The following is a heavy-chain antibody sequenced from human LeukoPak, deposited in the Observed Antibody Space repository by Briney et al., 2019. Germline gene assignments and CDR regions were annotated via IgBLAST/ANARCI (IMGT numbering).Heavy chain of an antibody. Sequence: ASVKVSCKASGYTFTDYYMHWVRQAPGQGLEWMGRINPNSGGTNYAQKFQGRVTMTRDTPISTAYMELSRLGSDDTAVYYCARAVYDILTGLWFDPWGQGTLVTVSS. D-gene: IGHD3-9*01. CDR1: GYTFTDYY. CDR3: ARAVYDILTGLWFDP. V-gene: IGHV1-2*06. CDR2: INPNSGGT. J-gene: IGHJ5*02.